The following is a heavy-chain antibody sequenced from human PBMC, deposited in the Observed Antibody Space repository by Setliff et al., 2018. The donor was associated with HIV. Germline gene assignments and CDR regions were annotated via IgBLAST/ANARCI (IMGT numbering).Heavy chain of an antibody. CDR2: MNPHNGNT. CDR1: GYTFPTYD. J-gene: IGHJ2*01. CDR3: TRAEYSYGYDRWDWYFDL. D-gene: IGHD5-18*01. V-gene: IGHV1-8*01. Sequence: ASVKVSCKASGYTFPTYDIHWVRQATGQGLEWMGSMNPHNGNTVYAQKFQGRVAMTRSTSITTAYMELSSLRSEDTAVYYCTRAEYSYGYDRWDWYFDLWGRGTLVTVSS.